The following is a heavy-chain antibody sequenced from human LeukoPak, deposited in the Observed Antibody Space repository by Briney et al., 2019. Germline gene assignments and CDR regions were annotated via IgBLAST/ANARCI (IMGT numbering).Heavy chain of an antibody. CDR2: ITGTDGST. Sequence: GGSLRLSCAASGFTFNTYAMSWVHQAPGKGLEWVSGITGTDGSTDYADSVKGRFTISRDNSKNTLCLQMNSLRADDTAVYFCAKDSWGKGTSVDYWGQGTLVTVSS. J-gene: IGHJ4*02. D-gene: IGHD7-27*01. V-gene: IGHV3-23*01. CDR3: AKDSWGKGTSVDY. CDR1: GFTFNTYA.